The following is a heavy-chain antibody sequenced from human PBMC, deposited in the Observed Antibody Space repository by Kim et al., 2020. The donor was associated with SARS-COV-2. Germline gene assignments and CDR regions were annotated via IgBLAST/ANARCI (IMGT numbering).Heavy chain of an antibody. CDR2: ISGSGGST. Sequence: GGSLRLSCAASGFTFSSYAMSWVRQAPGEGLEWVSAISGSGGSTYYADSVKGRFTISRDNSKNTLYLQMNSLRAEDTAVYYCGVADIPHFSFFDYWGQGTLVTVSS. V-gene: IGHV3-23*01. CDR1: GFTFSSYA. J-gene: IGHJ4*02. D-gene: IGHD3-3*01. CDR3: GVADIPHFSFFDY.